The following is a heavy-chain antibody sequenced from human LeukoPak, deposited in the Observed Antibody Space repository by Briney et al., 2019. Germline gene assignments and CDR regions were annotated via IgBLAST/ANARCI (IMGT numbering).Heavy chain of an antibody. Sequence: SETLSLTCTVSGGSISSHYWSWIRQPPGKGLEWIGYIYYSGSTNYSPSLKSRVTISVDTSKNQFSLKLSSVTAADTAVYYCARGYSGYDFHYWGQGTLVTVSS. CDR2: IYYSGST. CDR3: ARGYSGYDFHY. D-gene: IGHD5-12*01. V-gene: IGHV4-59*11. CDR1: GGSISSHY. J-gene: IGHJ4*02.